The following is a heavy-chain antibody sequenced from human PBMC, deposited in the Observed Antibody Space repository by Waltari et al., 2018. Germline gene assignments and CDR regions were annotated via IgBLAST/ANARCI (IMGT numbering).Heavy chain of an antibody. D-gene: IGHD6-6*01. Sequence: QEQLQESGPGLVKPSETLSLTCAVSGYSISSGYYWGWIRQPPGKGLEWIGSIYHSGSTYYNPSLKSRVTISVDTSKNQFSLKLSSVTAADTAVYYCARRVSSSLNWYFDLWGRGTLVTVSS. V-gene: IGHV4-38-2*01. J-gene: IGHJ2*01. CDR3: ARRVSSSLNWYFDL. CDR1: GYSISSGYY. CDR2: IYHSGST.